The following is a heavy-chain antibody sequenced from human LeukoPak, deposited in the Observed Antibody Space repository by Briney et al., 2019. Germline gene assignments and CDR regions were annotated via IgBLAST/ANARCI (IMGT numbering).Heavy chain of an antibody. CDR2: ISSSSSYI. D-gene: IGHD3-9*01. Sequence: GGSLRLSCAASGFTFSSYSMNWVRQAPGKGLEWVSSISSSSSYIYYADSVKGRFTISRDNAKNSLYLQMNSLRAEDTAVYYCAGDYLTPYYDILTGSYYYGMDVWGQGTTVTVSS. J-gene: IGHJ6*02. CDR3: AGDYLTPYYDILTGSYYYGMDV. V-gene: IGHV3-21*01. CDR1: GFTFSSYS.